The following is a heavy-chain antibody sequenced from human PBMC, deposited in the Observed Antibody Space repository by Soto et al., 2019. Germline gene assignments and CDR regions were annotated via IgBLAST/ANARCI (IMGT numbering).Heavy chain of an antibody. Sequence: QVQLQESGPGLVKPSQTLSLTCSVSGASISSGNYYWSWIRQHTGKGLEWIGYIYYTVSTYYNPSLRSRITRSEDMSKNHFSLRFSSVTAADTAVYYCARGREEAGGPFDYWGQGTLVTVSS. CDR1: GASISSGNYY. CDR3: ARGREEAGGPFDY. J-gene: IGHJ4*02. D-gene: IGHD3-10*01. V-gene: IGHV4-31*03. CDR2: IYYTVST.